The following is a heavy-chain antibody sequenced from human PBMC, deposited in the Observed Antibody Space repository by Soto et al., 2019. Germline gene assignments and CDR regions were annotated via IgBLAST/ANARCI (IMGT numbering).Heavy chain of an antibody. V-gene: IGHV4-30-4*01. CDR2: IYYTGST. Sequence: QVQLQESGPGLVKPSQTLSLTCTVSGGSISSGHYFWSWIRQPPGKGLEWIGYIYYTGSTYYNPSLKCRLTLSVATSKNQFARNLTSVTAADTAVYYCASDSFWSQRINWFDPWGQGTLVTVSS. CDR1: GGSISSGHYF. J-gene: IGHJ5*02. D-gene: IGHD3-3*01. CDR3: ASDSFWSQRINWFDP.